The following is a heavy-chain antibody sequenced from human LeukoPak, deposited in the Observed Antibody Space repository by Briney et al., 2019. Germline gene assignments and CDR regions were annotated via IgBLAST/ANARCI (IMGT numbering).Heavy chain of an antibody. Sequence: GGSLRLSCAASGFTFDDYAMHWVRQAPGKGLEWVSGISWNGGSIGYADSVKGRFTISRDNAKNSLYLQMNSLRAEDTALYYCAKDSKAMVPDAFDIWGQGTMVTVSS. CDR1: GFTFDDYA. J-gene: IGHJ3*02. V-gene: IGHV3-9*01. CDR3: AKDSKAMVPDAFDI. CDR2: ISWNGGSI. D-gene: IGHD5-18*01.